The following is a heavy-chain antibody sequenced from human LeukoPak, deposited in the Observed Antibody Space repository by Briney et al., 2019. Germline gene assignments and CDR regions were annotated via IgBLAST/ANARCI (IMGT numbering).Heavy chain of an antibody. CDR1: GGSISSYC. V-gene: IGHV4-59*01. D-gene: IGHD6-13*01. CDR3: SRVLYSSSFYYYYYMVV. Sequence: SETLSLTCTVSGGSISSYCWCWIRQPPGQGQGLIGYSYYCWSTNYNHSLTLRVTISVATDKNQFYLKLNSMTATATAVSFYSRVLYSSSFYYYYYMVVWGKGTTVTISS. CDR2: SYYCWST. J-gene: IGHJ6*03.